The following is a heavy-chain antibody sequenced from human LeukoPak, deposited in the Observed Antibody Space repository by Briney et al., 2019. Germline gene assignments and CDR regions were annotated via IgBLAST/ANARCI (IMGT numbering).Heavy chain of an antibody. V-gene: IGHV3-30*02. CDR2: IRYDGSNK. CDR1: GFTFSGSG. J-gene: IGHJ4*02. Sequence: PGGSLRLSCAASGFTFSGSGMHWVRQAPGKGLEWVTFIRYDGSNKYYTDSVKGRFTISRDNSKNTLYLQMNSLRAEDTAVYYCAKESDGYYFTTSDYWGQGTLVTVSS. CDR3: AKESDGYYFTTSDY. D-gene: IGHD3-22*01.